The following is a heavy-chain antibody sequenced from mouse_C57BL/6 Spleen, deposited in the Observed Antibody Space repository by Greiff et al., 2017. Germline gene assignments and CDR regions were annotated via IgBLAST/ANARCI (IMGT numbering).Heavy chain of an antibody. CDR3: ARERLGSSYEGY. V-gene: IGHV1-55*01. J-gene: IGHJ2*01. CDR1: GYTFTSYW. Sequence: QVQLQQPGAELVKPGASVKMSCKASGYTFTSYWITWVKQRPGQGLEWIGDIYPGSGSTNYNEKFKSKATLTVDTSSSTAYMQLSSLTSEDSAVYYCARERLGSSYEGYWGQGTTLTVSS. CDR2: IYPGSGST. D-gene: IGHD1-1*01.